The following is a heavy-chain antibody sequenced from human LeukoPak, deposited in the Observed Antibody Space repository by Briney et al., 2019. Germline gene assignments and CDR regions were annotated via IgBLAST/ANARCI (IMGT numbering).Heavy chain of an antibody. CDR2: ISGSGGST. Sequence: GGSLRLSYAASGFTFSSYAMSWVRQAPGKGLEWVSAISGSGGSTYYADSVKGRFTISRDNSKNTLYLQMNSLRAEDTAVYYCAQDLLYSGYSFDYWGQGTLVTVSS. CDR3: AQDLLYSGYSFDY. V-gene: IGHV3-23*01. CDR1: GFTFSSYA. J-gene: IGHJ4*02. D-gene: IGHD5-12*01.